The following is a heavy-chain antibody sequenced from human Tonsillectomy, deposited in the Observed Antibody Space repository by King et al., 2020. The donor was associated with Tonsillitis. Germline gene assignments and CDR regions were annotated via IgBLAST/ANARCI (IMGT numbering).Heavy chain of an antibody. CDR1: GFTFSNYW. CDR2: IKQEESEK. Sequence: VQLVQSGGGLVQPGGSLRLSCAASGFTFSNYWMNWVRQAPGKGLEWVANIKQEESEKYYVDSVKGRFTISRDNAKNSLYLQMNSLRAEDTAVYYCATGHLLVWFRESSALFRFWGQGTLVTVPS. V-gene: IGHV3-7*01. J-gene: IGHJ4*02. CDR3: ATGHLLVWFRESSALFRF. D-gene: IGHD3-10*01.